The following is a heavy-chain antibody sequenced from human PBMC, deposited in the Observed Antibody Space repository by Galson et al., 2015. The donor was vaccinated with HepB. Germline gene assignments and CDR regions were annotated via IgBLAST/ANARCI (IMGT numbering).Heavy chain of an antibody. Sequence: PALVKPTQTLTLTCTFSGFSLSTYGLGVGWIRQPPGKALEWLALIHWDDEKRHSPSLRSRLTISKDPSQKQGVLTMTNIDPVDTATYYCAHSRRDSTGWYLPYFDYWGQGILVTVSS. D-gene: IGHD6-13*01. V-gene: IGHV2-5*02. CDR1: GFSLSTYGLG. J-gene: IGHJ4*02. CDR2: IHWDDEK. CDR3: AHSRRDSTGWYLPYFDY.